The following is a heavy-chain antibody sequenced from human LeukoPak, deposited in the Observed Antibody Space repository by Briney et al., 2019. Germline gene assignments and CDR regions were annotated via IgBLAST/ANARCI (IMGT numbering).Heavy chain of an antibody. V-gene: IGHV3-21*01. CDR1: RFTFSSYT. D-gene: IGHD3-3*01. J-gene: IGHJ3*02. CDR3: TTDWASKYYDFWSVTLKEDAFDI. Sequence: PGGSLRLSCSASRFTFSSYTMNWVRQAPGKGLEWVSSIDPSSTYIYYADSVKGRFTISRDNAKNSLYLQMNSLRAEDTAVYYCTTDWASKYYDFWSVTLKEDAFDIWGQGTMVTVSS. CDR2: IDPSSTYI.